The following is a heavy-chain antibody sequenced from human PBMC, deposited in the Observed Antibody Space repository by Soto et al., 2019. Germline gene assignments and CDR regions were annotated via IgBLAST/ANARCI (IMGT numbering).Heavy chain of an antibody. CDR2: ISYSGST. V-gene: IGHV4-59*01. J-gene: IGHJ4*02. CDR3: VRGRSLQSPIDY. CDR1: SDSISMYY. D-gene: IGHD2-15*01. Sequence: SETLSLTCTVSSDSISMYYWSLIRQPPGKRLEWIGYISYSGSTEYNPSLKSRVTISGDTSKNQFSLKVSSVTAADTAVYYCVRGRSLQSPIDYRGPATLVTVFS.